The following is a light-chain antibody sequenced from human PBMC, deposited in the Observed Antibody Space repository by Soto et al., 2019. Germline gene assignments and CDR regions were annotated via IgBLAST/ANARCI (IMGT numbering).Light chain of an antibody. CDR2: GAS. J-gene: IGKJ3*01. V-gene: IGKV3-20*01. CDR3: QQFGSSPGFT. Sequence: EIVLTQSPGTLSLSPGERATLSCRASQSINNRYLAWYQQKPGQAPRLLIYGASSRATGIPDRFIGSGSGTNFTLLISRLEAQEFSVYYCQQFGSSPGFTFGPGTKLDIK. CDR1: QSINNRY.